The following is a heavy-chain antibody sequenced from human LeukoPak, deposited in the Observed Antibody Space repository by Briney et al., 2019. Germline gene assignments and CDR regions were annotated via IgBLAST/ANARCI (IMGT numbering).Heavy chain of an antibody. Sequence: GGSLRLSCAASGFTFDDYAMHWVRQAPGKGLEWVSGISWNGVIIAYADSVKGRFTISRDNAKNSRYLQMNSLRAEDMALYYCAKATTFDSTGYYHSFFNFWGQGTLVTVSS. J-gene: IGHJ4*02. D-gene: IGHD3-22*01. CDR2: ISWNGVII. CDR1: GFTFDDYA. V-gene: IGHV3-9*03. CDR3: AKATTFDSTGYYHSFFNF.